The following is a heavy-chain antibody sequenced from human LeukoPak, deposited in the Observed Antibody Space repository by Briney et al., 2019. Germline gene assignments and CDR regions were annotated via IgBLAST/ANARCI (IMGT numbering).Heavy chain of an antibody. CDR2: ISSSGSAI. J-gene: IGHJ3*02. CDR1: GFTFSSYE. D-gene: IGHD3-22*01. V-gene: IGHV3-48*03. Sequence: PGGSLRLSCAASGFTFSSYEMHWVRQAPGQGLEWVSYISSSGSAIYYAGSVKGRFTMSRDNAKNSLYLQMNSLRADDTALYYCAREGAYDGSAYGAFDIWGQGTMVTVSS. CDR3: AREGAYDGSAYGAFDI.